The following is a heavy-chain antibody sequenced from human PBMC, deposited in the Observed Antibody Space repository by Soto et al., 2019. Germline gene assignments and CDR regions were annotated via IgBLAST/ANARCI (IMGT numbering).Heavy chain of an antibody. J-gene: IGHJ4*02. V-gene: IGHV3-72*01. D-gene: IGHD6-19*01. CDR3: VSGSSGWSFDY. Sequence: EVQLVESGGGLVQPGGSLRLSCAASGFTLSDHYMDWVRQAPGKGLEWVGRSRNEANSYTTLYAASVKGRFTISRDDSKNSVALQMDSLKTEDTAVYFCVSGSSGWSFDYWGQGTLVTVSS. CDR1: GFTLSDHY. CDR2: SRNEANSYTT.